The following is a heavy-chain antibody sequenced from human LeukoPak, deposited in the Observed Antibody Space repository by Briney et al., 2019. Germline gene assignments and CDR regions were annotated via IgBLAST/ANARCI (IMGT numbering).Heavy chain of an antibody. V-gene: IGHV3-23*01. CDR3: AKDPWFGES. CDR2: ISGSGDRT. D-gene: IGHD3-10*01. CDR1: GFTFSNYE. Sequence: GGSLRLSCAASGFTFSNYEMNWIRQAPGKGLEWVSFISGSGDRTYFADSVKGRFTISRDNSKNTLYLQMNSLRADDTAVYYCAKDPWFGESWGQGTLVTVSS. J-gene: IGHJ5*02.